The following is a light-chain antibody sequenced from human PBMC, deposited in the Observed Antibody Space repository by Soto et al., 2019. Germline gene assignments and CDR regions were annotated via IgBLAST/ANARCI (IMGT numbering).Light chain of an antibody. J-gene: IGLJ1*01. CDR1: SSDVGGYNF. CDR3: SSLSGGNIRV. CDR2: EVT. V-gene: IGLV2-14*01. Sequence: QSVLTQPASVSGSPGQSIAIFCTGTSSDVGGYNFVSWYQQHPDKAPKLIVYEVTHRPSGVSNRFSGSKSGNTASLTISGLQGEDEADYYCSSLSGGNIRVFGTGTKVTVL.